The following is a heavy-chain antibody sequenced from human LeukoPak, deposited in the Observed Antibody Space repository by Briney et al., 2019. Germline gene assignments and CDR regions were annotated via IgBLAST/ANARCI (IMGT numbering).Heavy chain of an antibody. V-gene: IGHV4-59*08. D-gene: IGHD3-3*01. CDR2: IYYSGST. Sequence: SETLSLTCTVFGGSISSYYWSWIRQPPGKGLEWIGYIYYSGSTNYNPSLKSRVTISVDTSKNQFSLKLSSVTAADTAVYYCARLTRSSDDFWSGYYTGHDAFDIWGQGTMVTVSS. J-gene: IGHJ3*02. CDR3: ARLTRSSDDFWSGYYTGHDAFDI. CDR1: GGSISSYY.